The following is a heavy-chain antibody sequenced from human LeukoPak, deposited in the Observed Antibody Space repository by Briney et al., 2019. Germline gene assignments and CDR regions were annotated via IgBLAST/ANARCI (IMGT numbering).Heavy chain of an antibody. J-gene: IGHJ4*02. CDR3: ARDSLSGFFDY. CDR2: FNSDGSTT. Sequence: VGSLRLSCAASGVTSSSFCILSVRPAPGKGLVGVSRFNSDGSTTIYADSVKGRFTISRDNAKNTLYLQMNSLRAEDTAVYYCARDSLSGFFDYWGQGTLVTVSS. V-gene: IGHV3-74*01. CDR1: GVTSSSFC. D-gene: IGHD3-22*01.